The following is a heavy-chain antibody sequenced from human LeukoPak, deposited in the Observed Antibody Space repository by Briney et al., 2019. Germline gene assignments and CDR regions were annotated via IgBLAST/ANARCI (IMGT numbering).Heavy chain of an antibody. Sequence: GGSLRLSCAASGFTFSSYSMNWVRQAPGKGLEWVSSISSSSSYIYYADSVKGRFTISRDNAKNSLYLQMNSLRAEDTAVYYCASAGLLPPNNYYYMDVWGKGTTVTVSS. CDR2: ISSSSSYI. V-gene: IGHV3-21*01. D-gene: IGHD3-22*01. CDR1: GFTFSSYS. CDR3: ASAGLLPPNNYYYMDV. J-gene: IGHJ6*03.